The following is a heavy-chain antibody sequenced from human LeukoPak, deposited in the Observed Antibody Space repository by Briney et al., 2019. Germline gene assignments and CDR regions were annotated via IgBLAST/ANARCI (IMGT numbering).Heavy chain of an antibody. D-gene: IGHD5-12*01. CDR1: GFTFSSYG. CDR2: IRYDGSNK. J-gene: IGHJ4*02. CDR3: AREGYSGYDKFDY. Sequence: GGSLRLSCAASGFTFSSYGMHWVRQAPGKGLEWVAFIRYDGSNKYYADSVKGRFTISRDNSKNTLYLQMNSLRTADTAVYYCAREGYSGYDKFDYWGQGTLVTVSS. V-gene: IGHV3-30*02.